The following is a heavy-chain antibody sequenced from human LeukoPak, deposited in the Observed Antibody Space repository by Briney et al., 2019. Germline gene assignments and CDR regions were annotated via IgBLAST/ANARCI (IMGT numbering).Heavy chain of an antibody. CDR1: GYTFTSYA. V-gene: IGHV7-4-1*02. J-gene: IGHJ4*02. Sequence: ASVNVSCKASGYTFTSYAMNWVRQAPGQGLEWVGWINTNTGNPTYAQGLTGRFVFSLDTSVSTAYLQISSLKAEDTAVYYCAREIEGHSSSWYEGDYWGQGTLVTVSS. CDR3: AREIEGHSSSWYEGDY. D-gene: IGHD6-13*01. CDR2: INTNTGNP.